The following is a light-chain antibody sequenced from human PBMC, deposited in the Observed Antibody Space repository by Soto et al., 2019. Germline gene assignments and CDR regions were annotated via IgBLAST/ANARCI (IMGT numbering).Light chain of an antibody. CDR2: GVS. CDR3: QQYNNWPPYT. Sequence: EIVMTQSPATLSVSPGERATLSCRASQSVSSNLAWYQQKPGQAPRLLIYGVSTRATGIPARFSGSGSGTEFTLTIRSLQSEDFAVYYCQQYNNWPPYTFGQGTKLDIK. V-gene: IGKV3-15*01. J-gene: IGKJ2*01. CDR1: QSVSSN.